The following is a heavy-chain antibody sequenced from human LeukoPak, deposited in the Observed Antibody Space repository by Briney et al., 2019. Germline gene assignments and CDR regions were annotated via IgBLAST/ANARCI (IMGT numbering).Heavy chain of an antibody. CDR1: GFTFSSYS. CDR2: ISSSSSYI. D-gene: IGHD2-21*02. V-gene: IGHV3-21*01. J-gene: IGHJ3*02. Sequence: GESLRLSCAASGFTFSSYSMNWVRQAPGKGLEWVSSISSSSSYIYYADSVKGRFTISRDNAKNSLYLQMNGLRAEDTAVYYCARDTPYCGGDCYSSDAFDIWGQGTMVTVSS. CDR3: ARDTPYCGGDCYSSDAFDI.